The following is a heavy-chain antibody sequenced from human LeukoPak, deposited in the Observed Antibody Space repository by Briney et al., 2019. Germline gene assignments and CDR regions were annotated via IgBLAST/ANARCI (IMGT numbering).Heavy chain of an antibody. J-gene: IGHJ4*02. CDR3: ARSPSYSSVWKGNDY. CDR1: GGSISSYY. V-gene: IGHV4-59*01. Sequence: SETLSLTCTVSGGSISSYYWSWIRQPPGKGLEWIGYIYYSGSTNYNPSLKSRVTMSVDTSKNQFSLKLSSVTAADTAVYYCARSPSYSSVWKGNDYWGQGTLVTVSS. D-gene: IGHD6-19*01. CDR2: IYYSGST.